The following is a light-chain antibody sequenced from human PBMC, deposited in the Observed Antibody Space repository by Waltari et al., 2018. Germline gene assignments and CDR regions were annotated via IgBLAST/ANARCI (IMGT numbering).Light chain of an antibody. Sequence: QSALTQPASVSGSPGQSITISCIGTSSDIGGYNYVSWYQQHPGKAPKVMIYDVTKRPSGVSNRFSGSKSGSTASLTISGLQAEDEADYYCSSYTSSNTWVFGGGTK. V-gene: IGLV2-14*01. CDR2: DVT. CDR1: SSDIGGYNY. J-gene: IGLJ3*02. CDR3: SSYTSSNTWV.